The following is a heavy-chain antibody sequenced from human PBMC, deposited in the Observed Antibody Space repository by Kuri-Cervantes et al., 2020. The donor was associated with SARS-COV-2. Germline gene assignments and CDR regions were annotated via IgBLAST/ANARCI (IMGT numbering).Heavy chain of an antibody. Sequence: GSLRLSCAVYGGSFSGYYWSWIRQPPGKGLEWIGEINHSGSTSYNPSLKSQVTISVDTSKNQFSLKLSSVTAADTAVYYCARLGNYDRGYHFDYWGQGTLVTVSS. CDR2: INHSGST. D-gene: IGHD3-3*01. V-gene: IGHV4-34*01. J-gene: IGHJ4*02. CDR3: ARLGNYDRGYHFDY. CDR1: GGSFSGYY.